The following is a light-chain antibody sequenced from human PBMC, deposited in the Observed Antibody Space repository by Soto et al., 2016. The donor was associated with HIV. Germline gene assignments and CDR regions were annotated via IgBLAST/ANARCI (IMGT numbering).Light chain of an antibody. CDR3: QHYNSYSVT. J-gene: IGKJ2*01. CDR1: QSISTW. V-gene: IGKV1-5*03. Sequence: DIQMTQSPSSLSASVGDRVTITCRASQSISTWLAWYQQKPGKAPKLLIYLASSLESGVPSRFSGSGSGTEFTLTISSLQPDDFATYYCQHYNSYSVTFGQGTKLEIK. CDR2: LAS.